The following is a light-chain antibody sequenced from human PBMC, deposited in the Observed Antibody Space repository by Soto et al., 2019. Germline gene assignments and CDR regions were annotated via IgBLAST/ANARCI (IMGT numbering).Light chain of an antibody. CDR1: QSISNW. J-gene: IGKJ2*03. Sequence: DIQMTQSPSTLSASVGDRVTVTCRASQSISNWLAWYQQKPGKAPKLLIYDASSLESGVPSRFSGSGSGTEFTLTISSLQPDDFATYYCQQYNSYSRFGQGTKLEIK. CDR2: DAS. CDR3: QQYNSYSR. V-gene: IGKV1-5*01.